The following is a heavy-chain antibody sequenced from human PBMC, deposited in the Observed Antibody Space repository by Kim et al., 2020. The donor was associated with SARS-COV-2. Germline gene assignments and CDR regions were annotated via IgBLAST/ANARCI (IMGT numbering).Heavy chain of an antibody. Sequence: GGSLRLSCAASGFTFSSYGMHWVRQAPGKGLEWVAVISYDGSNKYYADSVKGRFTISRDNSKNTLYLQMNSLRAEDTAVYYCAKESLGWWLPARNDYWGQGTLVTVSS. V-gene: IGHV3-30*18. CDR1: GFTFSSYG. CDR3: AKESLGWWLPARNDY. J-gene: IGHJ4*02. D-gene: IGHD2-15*01. CDR2: ISYDGSNK.